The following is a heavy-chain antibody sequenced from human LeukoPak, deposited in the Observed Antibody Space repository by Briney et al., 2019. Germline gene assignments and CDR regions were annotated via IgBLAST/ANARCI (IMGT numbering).Heavy chain of an antibody. V-gene: IGHV1-18*04. Sequence: ASVKVSCKASGYTFTTYIMHWVRQAPGQGLERMGWISPYYGNANYAQNVQGRVTMTTDTSTSTTYMELRSLTSDDTAVYYCARTPPGSYLDYWGQGTPVIVSS. CDR1: GYTFTTYI. CDR3: ARTPPGSYLDY. J-gene: IGHJ4*02. CDR2: ISPYYGNA. D-gene: IGHD3-10*01.